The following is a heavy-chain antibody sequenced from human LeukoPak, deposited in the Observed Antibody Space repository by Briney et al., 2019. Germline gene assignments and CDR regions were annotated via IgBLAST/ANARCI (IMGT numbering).Heavy chain of an antibody. CDR1: GYTFTAYY. Sequence: ASVKVPCKASGYTFTAYYIHWVRQAPGQGLEWMGWIDPNSGGTNYAQTFQGRVTMTRDTSISTAYMNLSRLISDDTAMYYCARGPTHTNWSRWFDPWGQGTLVTVSS. V-gene: IGHV1-2*02. D-gene: IGHD1-1*01. CDR3: ARGPTHTNWSRWFDP. J-gene: IGHJ5*02. CDR2: IDPNSGGT.